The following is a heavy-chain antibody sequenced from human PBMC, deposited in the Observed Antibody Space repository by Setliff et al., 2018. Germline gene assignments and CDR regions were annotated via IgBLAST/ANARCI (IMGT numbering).Heavy chain of an antibody. D-gene: IGHD2-2*01. V-gene: IGHV4-61*09. CDR2: IFPSGTT. CDR1: GDSLDSGAVY. Sequence: SETLSLTCLVSGDSLDSGAVYWTWIRQPAGKGLEWIGHIFPSGTTKYNPSLQSRVTISLDTSNHQFSLTLSSMTAADMAVYYCARTNYAADYWGQGTLVTV. CDR3: ARTNYAADY. J-gene: IGHJ4*02.